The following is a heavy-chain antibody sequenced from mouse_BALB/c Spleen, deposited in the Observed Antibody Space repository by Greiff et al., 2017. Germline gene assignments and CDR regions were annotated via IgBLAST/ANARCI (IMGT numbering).Heavy chain of an antibody. CDR3: ARAYHYAMDY. Sequence: QVQLQQPGAELVMPGASVKMSCKASGYTFTDYWMHWVKQRPRQGLEWIGAIDTSDSYTSYNQKFKGKATLTVDESSSTAYMQLSSLTSEDSAVYYCARAYHYAMDYWGQGTSVTVSS. CDR1: GYTFTDYW. J-gene: IGHJ4*01. CDR2: IDTSDSYT. V-gene: IGHV1-69*01. D-gene: IGHD6-5*01.